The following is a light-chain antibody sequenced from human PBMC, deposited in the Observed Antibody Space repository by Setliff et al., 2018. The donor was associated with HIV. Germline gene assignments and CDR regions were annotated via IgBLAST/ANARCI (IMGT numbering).Light chain of an antibody. J-gene: IGLJ1*01. CDR1: SSDVGGYKY. Sequence: QSVLTQPASVSGSPGQSITISCTGTSSDVGGYKYVSWYQQHPGKAPKLMIYEVSNRPSGVSNRFSGSKSGNTASLTISGLQVEDESEYYCSSYTSSSTWVFGTGTKVTVL. CDR3: SSYTSSSTWV. V-gene: IGLV2-14*01. CDR2: EVS.